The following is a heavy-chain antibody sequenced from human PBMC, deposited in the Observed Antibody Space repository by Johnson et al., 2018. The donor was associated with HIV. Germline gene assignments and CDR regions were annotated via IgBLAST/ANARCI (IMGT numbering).Heavy chain of an antibody. D-gene: IGHD3-16*02. CDR1: GFTFSDYY. V-gene: IGHV3-11*01. CDR2: ISSSGSAI. CDR3: ARDGGATVPGAFDI. J-gene: IGHJ3*02. Sequence: QVQLVESGGGVVQPGGSLRLSCAASGFTFSDYYMSWIRQAPGKGLEWVSYISSSGSAIYYADSVKGRFTISRDNAKNALYLQMNSLRAEDTARYHCARDGGATVPGAFDIWGQGTMVTVSS.